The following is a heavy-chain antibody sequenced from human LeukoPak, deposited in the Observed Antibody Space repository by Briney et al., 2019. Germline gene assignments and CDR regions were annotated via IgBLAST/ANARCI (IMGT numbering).Heavy chain of an antibody. D-gene: IGHD3-16*02. V-gene: IGHV3-33*08. J-gene: IGHJ5*02. Sequence: GGSLRLSCAASGFTFRSYWMHWVRQAPGKGLEWVAVIWYDGSNKYYADSVKGRFTISRDNSKNTLYLQMNSLRAEDTAVYYCARDTVRLGELSLGNWFDPWGQGTLVTVSS. CDR1: GFTFRSYW. CDR3: ARDTVRLGELSLGNWFDP. CDR2: IWYDGSNK.